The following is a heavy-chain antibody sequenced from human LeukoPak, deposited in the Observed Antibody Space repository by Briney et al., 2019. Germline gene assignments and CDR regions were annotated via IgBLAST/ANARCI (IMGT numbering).Heavy chain of an antibody. CDR3: ARSKSYGDPYAFDI. Sequence: PSETLSLTCTVSGGSISSYYWSWIRQPPGKGLEWIGYIYYSGSSNYNPSLKSRVTISVDTSKNQFSLKLSSVTAADTAVYYCARSKSYGDPYAFDIWGQGTMVTVSS. V-gene: IGHV4-59*08. D-gene: IGHD4-17*01. CDR2: IYYSGSS. CDR1: GGSISSYY. J-gene: IGHJ3*02.